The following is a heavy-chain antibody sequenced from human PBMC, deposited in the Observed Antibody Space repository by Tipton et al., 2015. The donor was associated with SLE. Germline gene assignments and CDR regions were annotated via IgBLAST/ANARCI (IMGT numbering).Heavy chain of an antibody. CDR1: GDSISSAGNS. J-gene: IGHJ3*02. D-gene: IGHD3-3*01. CDR2: IYYSGDI. V-gene: IGHV4-31*03. CDR3: AGEGHLESVGFDI. Sequence: TLSLTCTVSGDSISSAGNSWNWIRQLPGKGLDWIGYIYYSGDIHYNPSLKSRVAISLDTSKYQVSLKLKTVTAADTAMYFCAGEGHLESVGFDILGQGTMVTVSS.